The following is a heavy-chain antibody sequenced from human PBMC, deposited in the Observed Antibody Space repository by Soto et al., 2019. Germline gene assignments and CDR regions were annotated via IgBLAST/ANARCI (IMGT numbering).Heavy chain of an antibody. Sequence: SETLSLTCTVSGGSISSGDYYWSWVRQPPGKGLEWIGNIYYSGSSYYNPSLKSRVSISVDTPKNQFSLKLSSVTAADTAVYYCARRRYCSSSSCTYGMDVWGQGTTVIVSS. CDR2: IYYSGSS. CDR1: GGSISSGDYY. J-gene: IGHJ6*02. CDR3: ARRRYCSSSSCTYGMDV. D-gene: IGHD2-2*01. V-gene: IGHV4-30-4*01.